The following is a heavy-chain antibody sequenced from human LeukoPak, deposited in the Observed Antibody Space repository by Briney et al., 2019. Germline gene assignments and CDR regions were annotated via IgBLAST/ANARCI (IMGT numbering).Heavy chain of an antibody. J-gene: IGHJ4*02. D-gene: IGHD2-15*01. CDR2: INPNSGGT. Sequence: GASVKVSCKASGYTFTGYYIHWVRQAPGQGLEWMGWINPNSGGTNYAQKSEGRVTMTRDTSISTAYKELSRLRSDDTAVYYCAKLSTRSSGVDYWGQGTLVTVSS. CDR1: GYTFTGYY. V-gene: IGHV1-2*02. CDR3: AKLSTRSSGVDY.